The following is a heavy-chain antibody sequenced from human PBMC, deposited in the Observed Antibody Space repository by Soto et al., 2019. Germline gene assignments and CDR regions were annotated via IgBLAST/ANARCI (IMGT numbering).Heavy chain of an antibody. CDR1: GFTFSSYG. D-gene: IGHD1-7*01. Sequence: GGSLRLSCAASGFTFSSYGMHWVRQAPGKGLEWVAVISYDGSNKYYADSVKGRFTISRDNSKNTLYLQMNSLRAEDTAVYYCAKDRRESYNWNYDYYYYGMDVWGQGTTVTVSS. CDR3: AKDRRESYNWNYDYYYYGMDV. V-gene: IGHV3-30*18. J-gene: IGHJ6*02. CDR2: ISYDGSNK.